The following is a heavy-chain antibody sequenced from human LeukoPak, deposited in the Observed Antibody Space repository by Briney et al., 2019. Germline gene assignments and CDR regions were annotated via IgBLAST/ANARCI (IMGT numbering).Heavy chain of an antibody. CDR1: GFTFSSYA. Sequence: GGSLRLSCAASGFTFSSYAMNWVRQAPGKGLEWVSSISSSSSYIYYADSLKGRFTISRDNAKNSLYLQMNSLRAEDAAVYFCARGPGSGWYNYWGQGTLVTVSS. V-gene: IGHV3-21*01. CDR2: ISSSSSYI. D-gene: IGHD6-19*01. CDR3: ARGPGSGWYNY. J-gene: IGHJ4*02.